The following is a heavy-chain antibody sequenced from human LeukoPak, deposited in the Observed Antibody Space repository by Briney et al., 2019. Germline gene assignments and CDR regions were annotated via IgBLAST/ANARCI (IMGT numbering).Heavy chain of an antibody. CDR3: VKSASGQVGFDY. CDR1: GFTFSNYD. Sequence: GGSLRLSCAASGFTFSNYDLHWVRQATGKGLEWVSGIDTGGDTYYPGSVKGRFTISRDNAKNSLYLQMNRLRADDTALYYCVKSASGQVGFDYWGQGTLVTVSS. D-gene: IGHD3-10*01. CDR2: IDTGGDT. V-gene: IGHV3-13*01. J-gene: IGHJ4*02.